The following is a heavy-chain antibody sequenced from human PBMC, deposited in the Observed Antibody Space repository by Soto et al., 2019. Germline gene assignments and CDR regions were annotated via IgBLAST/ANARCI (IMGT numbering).Heavy chain of an antibody. CDR3: ARARGIAVAGDAFDI. V-gene: IGHV5-51*01. CDR1: GYSFTSYW. J-gene: IGHJ3*02. Sequence: GESLKISCKGSGYSFTSYWIGWVSQMPGKGLEWMGIIYPGDSDTRYSPSFQGQVTISADKSISTAYLQWSSLKASDTAMYYCARARGIAVAGDAFDIWGQGTMVTVSS. D-gene: IGHD6-19*01. CDR2: IYPGDSDT.